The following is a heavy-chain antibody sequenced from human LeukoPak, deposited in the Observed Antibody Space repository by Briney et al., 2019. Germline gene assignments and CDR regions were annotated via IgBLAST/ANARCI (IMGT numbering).Heavy chain of an antibody. CDR3: AREAGYDTGGYPRDY. D-gene: IGHD2-8*02. V-gene: IGHV3-33*01. CDR2: IWYDGSNE. Sequence: AGGSLRLSCAASGFTFSNYAMHWASQPPGKGLECVALIWYDGSNEFYADSVKGRFTISRDNSKNTLYLQMNSLRAEDTAIYYCAREAGYDTGGYPRDYWGQGTLVTVSS. J-gene: IGHJ4*02. CDR1: GFTFSNYA.